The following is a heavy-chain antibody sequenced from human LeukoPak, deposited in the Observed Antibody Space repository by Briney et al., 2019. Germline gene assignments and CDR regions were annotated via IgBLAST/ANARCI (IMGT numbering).Heavy chain of an antibody. J-gene: IGHJ3*01. CDR1: GYTFTSYD. CDR2: MDGNSGKT. D-gene: IGHD3-22*01. CDR3: ARLYYYASSGYDALET. V-gene: IGHV1-8*01. Sequence: ASVKVSCKTSGYTFTSYDINWVRQVTGQGLEWVGGMDGNSGKTAYAQNFLGRVTITRNSSISTAYMELSSLRSEDTAVYYCARLYYYASSGYDALETWGQGTMVAVSS.